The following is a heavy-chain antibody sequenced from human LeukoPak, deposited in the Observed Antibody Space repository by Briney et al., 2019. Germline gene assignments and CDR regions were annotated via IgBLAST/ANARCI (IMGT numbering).Heavy chain of an antibody. Sequence: SVKVSCKASGGXFTNYAINWVRQAPGQGLEWMGWIIPILDVTNYAQKFQGRVTITADQSTSTAYMELSSLRSGDTAVYYCARGGGVDILTGFQYWGQGTLVTVSS. V-gene: IGHV1-69*04. CDR3: ARGGGVDILTGFQY. CDR1: GGXFTNYA. CDR2: IIPILDVT. J-gene: IGHJ4*02. D-gene: IGHD3-9*01.